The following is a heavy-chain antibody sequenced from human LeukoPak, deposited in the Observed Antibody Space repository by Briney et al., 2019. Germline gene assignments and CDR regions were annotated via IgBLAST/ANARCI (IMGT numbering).Heavy chain of an antibody. CDR1: GGSISSGSYY. Sequence: PSETLSLTCTVSGGSISSGSYYWRWLRQPAGKGLEGIGRIYTGGSTNYTPSLKSLVTISVDTSKNQFSLKLSSVTAADTALYYCARVRITIFGVANWFDPWGQGTLVTVSS. V-gene: IGHV4-61*02. CDR2: IYTGGST. D-gene: IGHD3-3*01. J-gene: IGHJ5*02. CDR3: ARVRITIFGVANWFDP.